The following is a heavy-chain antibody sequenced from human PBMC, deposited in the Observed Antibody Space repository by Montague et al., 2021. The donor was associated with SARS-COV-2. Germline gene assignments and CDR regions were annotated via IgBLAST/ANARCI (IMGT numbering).Heavy chain of an antibody. CDR3: ARSGLSGSYDY. V-gene: IGHV3-64*01. D-gene: IGHD1-26*01. J-gene: IGHJ4*02. CDR1: GFTYSTYA. CDR2: ITNNGVST. Sequence: SLRLSCAASGFTYSTYAMHWVRQAPGKGLEFVSAITNNGVSTYYASSVKGRFTISRDNSENTLYLQMGRLRSEDMAVYFCARSGLSGSYDYWGQGTLVTVSS.